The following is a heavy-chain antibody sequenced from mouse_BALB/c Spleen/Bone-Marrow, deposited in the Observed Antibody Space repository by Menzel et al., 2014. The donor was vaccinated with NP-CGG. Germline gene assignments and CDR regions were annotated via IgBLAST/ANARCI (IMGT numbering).Heavy chain of an antibody. CDR2: ISTYYGDA. J-gene: IGHJ2*01. Sequence: QVQLQQSGAELVRPGVSVKISCKGSGYTFTDYAMHWVKQSHAKSLEWIGVISTYYGDASYNQKFKGKATMTVDKSSSTAYMELARLTSEDSAIYYCAREPIYYYGSTLDYWGQGTTLTVSS. CDR3: AREPIYYYGSTLDY. CDR1: GYTFTDYA. V-gene: IGHV1S137*01. D-gene: IGHD1-1*01.